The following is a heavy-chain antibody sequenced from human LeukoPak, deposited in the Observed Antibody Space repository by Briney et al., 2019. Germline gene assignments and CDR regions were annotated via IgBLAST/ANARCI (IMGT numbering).Heavy chain of an antibody. CDR1: GYTLTELS. J-gene: IGHJ3*02. D-gene: IGHD4-17*01. Sequence: ASVKVSCKVSGYTLTELSMHWVRQAPGKGLEWMGGFDPEDGETIYAQKFQGRVTMTEDTSTDTAYMELSSLRSEDAAVYYCATVGDYGDYEGAFDIWGQGTMVTVSS. CDR3: ATVGDYGDYEGAFDI. V-gene: IGHV1-24*01. CDR2: FDPEDGET.